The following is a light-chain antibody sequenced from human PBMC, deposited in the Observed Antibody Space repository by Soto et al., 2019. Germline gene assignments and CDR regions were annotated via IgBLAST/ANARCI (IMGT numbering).Light chain of an antibody. V-gene: IGKV1-5*03. CDR2: KAS. CDR1: QSINSW. J-gene: IGKJ2*01. CDR3: QQYNTYPYT. Sequence: DIQMTQSPSTLSASVGDRVTITCRASQSINSWLAWYQQKPGKAPKVLIYKASTLESGVPSRFSGSASGTEFTLTMSSLQPDDFATYYCQQYNTYPYTFGQGTKLEIK.